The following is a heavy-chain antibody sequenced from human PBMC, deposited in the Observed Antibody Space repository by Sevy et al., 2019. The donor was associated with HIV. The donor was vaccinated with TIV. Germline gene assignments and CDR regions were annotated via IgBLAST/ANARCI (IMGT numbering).Heavy chain of an antibody. Sequence: GGSLRLSCAASGFSFTSYRLNWGRQAPGKGLEWVSSISGSSSYIYYEDSVKGRFTISRDNAKNSLYLQMNSLRAEDTAVYHCARWDADRRWYFDYWGQGTLVTVSS. CDR3: ARWDADRRWYFDY. CDR2: ISGSSSYI. V-gene: IGHV3-21*01. D-gene: IGHD1-26*01. CDR1: GFSFTSYR. J-gene: IGHJ4*02.